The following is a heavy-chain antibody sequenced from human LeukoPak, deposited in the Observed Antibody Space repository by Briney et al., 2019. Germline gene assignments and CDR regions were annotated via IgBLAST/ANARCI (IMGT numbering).Heavy chain of an antibody. Sequence: GGSLRLSCAASGFTFSSWSMSWARQAPGKGLEGVSAISSTGGSTYYADSVKGRFTISRDNSKTTLYLQMNSLRAEDTAVYYCAKDLSELRSSAVDVWGQGTMVTVSS. CDR3: AKDLSELRSSAVDV. D-gene: IGHD5-12*01. CDR1: GFTFSSWS. J-gene: IGHJ3*01. V-gene: IGHV3-23*01. CDR2: ISSTGGST.